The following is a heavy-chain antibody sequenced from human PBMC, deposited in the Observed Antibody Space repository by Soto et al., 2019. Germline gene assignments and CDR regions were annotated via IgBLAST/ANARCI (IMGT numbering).Heavy chain of an antibody. Sequence: GGSLRLSCAASGFTFSSYGMHWVRQAPGKGLEWVAVIWYDGSNKYYADSVKGRFTISRDNSKNTLYLQMNSLRAEDTAVYYCARDHRYYDSSGYRVSGGMDVWGQGTTVTVSS. D-gene: IGHD3-22*01. CDR1: GFTFSSYG. J-gene: IGHJ6*02. CDR3: ARDHRYYDSSGYRVSGGMDV. V-gene: IGHV3-33*01. CDR2: IWYDGSNK.